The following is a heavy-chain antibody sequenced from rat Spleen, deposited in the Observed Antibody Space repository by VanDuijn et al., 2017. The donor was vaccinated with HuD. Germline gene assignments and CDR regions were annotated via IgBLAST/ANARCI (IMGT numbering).Heavy chain of an antibody. V-gene: IGHV2-47*01. CDR2: MWSHGGI. D-gene: IGHD1-12*02. CDR3: ARDSGGRYFDGTYYYGAY. Sequence: QVQLTESGPGLVQPSQTLSLTCTVSGLSLTSNSVSWIRQPPGKGLERRGVMWSHGGIDYNSAIKSRLSISRDTSKSQVFLKMNSLQTEDTAMYFCARDSGGRYFDGTYYYGAYWGQGTLVTVSS. J-gene: IGHJ3*01. CDR1: GLSLTSNS.